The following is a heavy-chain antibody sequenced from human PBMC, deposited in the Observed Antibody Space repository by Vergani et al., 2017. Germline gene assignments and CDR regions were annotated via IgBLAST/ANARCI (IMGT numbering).Heavy chain of an antibody. Sequence: QVQLVESGGGVVQPGRSLRLSCAASGFTFNQYGMHWVRQAPGKGLEWVAFTWYDGNNKQYADSVKGRFTLSRDNSKSTMYLQMNSLRDEDTGVYYGARDLRLLYNRFDPWGQGTLVNVSS. D-gene: IGHD1-14*01. CDR2: TWYDGNNK. CDR1: GFTFNQYG. J-gene: IGHJ5*02. V-gene: IGHV3-33*01. CDR3: ARDLRLLYNRFDP.